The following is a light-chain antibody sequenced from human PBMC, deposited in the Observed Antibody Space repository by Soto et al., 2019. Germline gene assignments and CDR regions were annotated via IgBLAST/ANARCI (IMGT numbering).Light chain of an antibody. V-gene: IGKV3-20*01. J-gene: IGKJ1*01. CDR3: QQYGSSGT. CDR2: GAS. CDR1: QSVIRY. Sequence: EMVLTQSPATLSLSPGERATLSYRASQSVIRYLAWYQQRPGQAPRLLIYGASNRATGIPDRLSGSASGTEFTLTISRMEPEDFAVYYCQQYGSSGTFGQGTKVDIK.